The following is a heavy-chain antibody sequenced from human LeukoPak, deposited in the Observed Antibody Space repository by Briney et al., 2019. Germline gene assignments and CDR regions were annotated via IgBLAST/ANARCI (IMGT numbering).Heavy chain of an antibody. D-gene: IGHD3-3*01. CDR3: AKWDDYDFWSGLDY. CDR1: GFTFSSYA. J-gene: IGHJ4*02. CDR2: ISGSGGST. V-gene: IGHV3-23*01. Sequence: GGSLRLSCAASGFTFSSYATSWVRQAPGKGLEWVSAISGSGGSTYYADSVKGRFTISRDNSKNTLYLQMNSLRAEDTAVYYCAKWDDYDFWSGLDYWGQGTLVTVSS.